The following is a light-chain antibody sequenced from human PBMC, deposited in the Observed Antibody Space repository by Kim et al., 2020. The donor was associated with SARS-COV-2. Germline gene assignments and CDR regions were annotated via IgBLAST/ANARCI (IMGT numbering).Light chain of an antibody. J-gene: IGKJ2*01. CDR2: DAS. CDR1: QSVGSSY. V-gene: IGKV3D-20*01. CDR3: QQYGSSPYT. Sequence: EIVLTQSPATLSLSPGERATLSCGAGQSVGSSYLAWYQQKRGQAPRLLIYDASNRATGIPDRFSGSGSGTDFTLTISRLESEDFAVYCCQQYGSSPYTFGQGTKLEI.